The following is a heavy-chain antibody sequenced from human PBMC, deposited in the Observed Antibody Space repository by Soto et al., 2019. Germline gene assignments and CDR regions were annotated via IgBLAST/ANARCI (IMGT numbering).Heavy chain of an antibody. V-gene: IGHV3-30*18. CDR1: GFTFSSYG. CDR2: ISYDGSNK. J-gene: IGHJ4*02. CDR3: AKDIWAGTTDTTPQSFDY. D-gene: IGHD1-1*01. Sequence: GGSLRLSCAASGFTFSSYGMHWVRQAPGKGLEWVAVISYDGSNKYYADSGKGRFTISRDNSKNTLYLQMNSLRAEDTAVYYCAKDIWAGTTDTTPQSFDYWGQGTLVTVSS.